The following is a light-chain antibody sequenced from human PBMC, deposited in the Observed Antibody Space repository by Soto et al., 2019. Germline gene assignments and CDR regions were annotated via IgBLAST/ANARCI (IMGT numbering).Light chain of an antibody. J-gene: IGKJ2*01. Sequence: DLQMTQSPSSLSASVGDRVTITCRASQSISSYLNWYQQKPGKAPKLLIYAASSLQSGVPSRFSGSGSGTDFTLTISSLQPEDFATYYCQQRYSTPYTFGQGTKLEIK. V-gene: IGKV1-39*01. CDR3: QQRYSTPYT. CDR2: AAS. CDR1: QSISSY.